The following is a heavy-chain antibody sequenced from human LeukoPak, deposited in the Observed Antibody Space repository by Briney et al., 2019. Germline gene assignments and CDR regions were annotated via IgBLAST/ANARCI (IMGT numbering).Heavy chain of an antibody. CDR2: ISGSGGST. Sequence: GGSLRLSCAASGFTFSSYAMSWVRQAPGKGLEWVSAISGSGGSTYYADSVKGRFTISRDNSKNTLYLQMNSLRAEDTAVYYCARVENSGYVYLHYWGQGTLVTVSS. D-gene: IGHD5-12*01. CDR1: GFTFSSYA. V-gene: IGHV3-23*01. J-gene: IGHJ4*02. CDR3: ARVENSGYVYLHY.